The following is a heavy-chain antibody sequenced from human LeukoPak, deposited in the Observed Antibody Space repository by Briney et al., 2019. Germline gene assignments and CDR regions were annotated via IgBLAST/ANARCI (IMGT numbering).Heavy chain of an antibody. CDR1: GYTFTGFY. CDR2: INPNSGGT. CDR3: ARPLTTSGWYFDL. D-gene: IGHD1-14*01. Sequence: VASVKVSCEASGYTFTGFYIHWVRQAPGQGLERMGWINPNSGGTNYAQKFQDRVTMTRDTSISTAYMELSSLKSDDTAVYYCARPLTTSGWYFDLWGRGTLVTVSS. V-gene: IGHV1-2*02. J-gene: IGHJ2*01.